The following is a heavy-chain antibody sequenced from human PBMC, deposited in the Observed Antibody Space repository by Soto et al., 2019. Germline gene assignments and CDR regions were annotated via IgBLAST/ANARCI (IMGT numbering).Heavy chain of an antibody. J-gene: IGHJ6*02. V-gene: IGHV1-18*01. CDR2: ISGYNGNT. CDR3: AREGPAPYYYYGMDV. CDR1: GYTFTNYG. Sequence: QVQLVQSGAEVKKPGASMKVSCKASGYTFTNYGFSWVRQAPGQGLEWMGWISGYNGNTKYVEKFQGRVTMTADTSTSTAHMELRSLRSDDTAVYYCAREGPAPYYYYGMDVWGQGTAVTVSS.